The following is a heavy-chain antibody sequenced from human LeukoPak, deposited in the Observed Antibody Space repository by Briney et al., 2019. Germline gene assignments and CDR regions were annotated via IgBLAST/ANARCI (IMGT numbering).Heavy chain of an antibody. Sequence: PSETLSLTCTVSGGSISSYYWSWIRQPPGKGLEWIGYIYYSGSTNYNPSLKSRVTISVDTSKNQFSLKLSSVTAADTAVYYCASLRGWGSQPSYYHYLDGLGKGTTVTVSS. D-gene: IGHD2-15*01. CDR3: ASLRGWGSQPSYYHYLDG. J-gene: IGHJ6*03. CDR1: GGSISSYY. CDR2: IYYSGST. V-gene: IGHV4-59*01.